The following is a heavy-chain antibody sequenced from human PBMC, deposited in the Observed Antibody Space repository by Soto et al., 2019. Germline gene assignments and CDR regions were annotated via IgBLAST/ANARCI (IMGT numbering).Heavy chain of an antibody. V-gene: IGHV4-39*01. CDR1: GCSIISNNYY. CDR3: ARGDCSSPRCYRRGPAN. CDR2: IYYSGSA. Sequence: PSEHLSLTCTVSGCSIISNNYYWGWIRQPPGKGLEWIGNIYYSGSAFYNPSLRSRVTISVDTSQNQVHLSLTSVTAADTAVYYCARGDCSSPRCYRRGPANSGQGCLVTVSS. D-gene: IGHD2-2*01. J-gene: IGHJ4*02.